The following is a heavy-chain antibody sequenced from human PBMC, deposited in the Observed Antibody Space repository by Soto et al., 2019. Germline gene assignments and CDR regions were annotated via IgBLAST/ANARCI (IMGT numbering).Heavy chain of an antibody. J-gene: IGHJ4*02. V-gene: IGHV3-30*18. CDR2: ISYDGINK. Sequence: PGGSLRLSCAASGFTFSSYYIHWVRQAPGKGLEWVAIISYDGINKYYADSVKGRFTLSRDNSKNTLYLQMNSLRAGDKAVYYCAKGSYSGVYSDFDYWGQRTLVTVSS. CDR1: GFTFSSYY. D-gene: IGHD1-26*01. CDR3: AKGSYSGVYSDFDY.